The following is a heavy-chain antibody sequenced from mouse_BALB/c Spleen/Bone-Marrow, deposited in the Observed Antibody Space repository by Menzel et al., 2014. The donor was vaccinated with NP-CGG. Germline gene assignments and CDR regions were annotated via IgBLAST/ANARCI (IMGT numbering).Heavy chain of an antibody. V-gene: IGHV14-3*02. D-gene: IGHD1-1*01. CDR3: ARYGGRYYAMDY. Sequence: VQLQQSGAELVKPGASVKLSCTASGFNIKDTYMHWVKQRPEQGLEWIGRIDPANGNTNYDPRSQGKATITADTSSNTAYLQLSSLTSEDTAVYYCARYGGRYYAMDYWGQGTSVTVSS. J-gene: IGHJ4*01. CDR1: GFNIKDTY. CDR2: IDPANGNT.